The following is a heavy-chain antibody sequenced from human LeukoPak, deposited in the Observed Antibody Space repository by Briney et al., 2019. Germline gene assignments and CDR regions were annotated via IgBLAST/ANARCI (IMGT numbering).Heavy chain of an antibody. J-gene: IGHJ4*02. V-gene: IGHV3-7*01. CDR2: IKQDGSEK. Sequence: PGGSLRLSCAASGFTFSSYWMSWVRQAPGKGLEWVANIKQDGSEKYYVDSVKGRFTISRDNAKNSLYLQMNSLRAEDTAVYYCARGGNYYDSSGYYYDYWGQGTLVTVSS. CDR3: ARGGNYYDSSGYYYDY. D-gene: IGHD3-22*01. CDR1: GFTFSSYW.